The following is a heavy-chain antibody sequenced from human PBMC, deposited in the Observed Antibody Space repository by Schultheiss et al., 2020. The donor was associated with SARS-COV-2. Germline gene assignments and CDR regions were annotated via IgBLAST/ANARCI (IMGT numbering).Heavy chain of an antibody. V-gene: IGHV1-18*04. Sequence: ASVKVSCKASGYTFLNYGISWVRQAPGQGLEWMGWISSYNGNTFYAQKLQGRVIMTTDTSTSTAYMELRSLRSDDTAVYYCARDRWGSSGSLDAFDIWGQGTMVTVSS. CDR3: ARDRWGSSGSLDAFDI. CDR1: GYTFLNYG. J-gene: IGHJ3*02. D-gene: IGHD1-26*01. CDR2: ISSYNGNT.